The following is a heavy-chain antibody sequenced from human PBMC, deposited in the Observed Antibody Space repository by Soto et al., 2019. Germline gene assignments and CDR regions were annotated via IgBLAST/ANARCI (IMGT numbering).Heavy chain of an antibody. CDR2: INPNSGGT. Sequence: ASVKVSCKASGYTFTGYYMHWVRQAPGQGLEWMGWINPNSGGTNYAQKFQGWVTMTRDTSISTAYMELSRLRSDDTAVYYCARGVRGYSYGDFDYWGQGTLVTVSS. D-gene: IGHD5-18*01. V-gene: IGHV1-2*04. CDR3: ARGVRGYSYGDFDY. J-gene: IGHJ4*02. CDR1: GYTFTGYY.